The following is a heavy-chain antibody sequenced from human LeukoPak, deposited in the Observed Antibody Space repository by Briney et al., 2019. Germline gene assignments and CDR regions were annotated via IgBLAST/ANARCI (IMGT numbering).Heavy chain of an antibody. D-gene: IGHD2-21*02. Sequence: SETLSLTCTVSGGSISNFFWSWIRQPAGKGVEWIGRIYTSGSTNYNPSLSNRVTMSIDTSKNQFSLKLSSVTAADTAVYYCARDASVSICGGDCYPLDWGQGTLVTVSS. CDR2: IYTSGST. CDR3: ARDASVSICGGDCYPLD. CDR1: GGSISNFF. V-gene: IGHV4-4*07. J-gene: IGHJ4*02.